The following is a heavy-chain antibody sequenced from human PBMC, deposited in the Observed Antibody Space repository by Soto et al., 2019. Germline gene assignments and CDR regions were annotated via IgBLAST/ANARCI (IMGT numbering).Heavy chain of an antibody. CDR2: MNKDGSDR. CDR1: GLTFNNYW. CDR3: TRWNYAMDV. V-gene: IGHV3-7*03. J-gene: IGHJ6*02. Sequence: LGGSLRLSCAASGLTFNNYWMTWVRQSPGKGLEWVANMNKDGSDRNYVDSVKGRFSISRDNAKNSLYLQMNSLRVEDTAMYYCTRWNYAMDVWGQGTTVTVSS.